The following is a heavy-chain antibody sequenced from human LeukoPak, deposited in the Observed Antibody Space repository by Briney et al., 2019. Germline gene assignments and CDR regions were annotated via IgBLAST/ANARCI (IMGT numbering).Heavy chain of an antibody. J-gene: IGHJ4*02. CDR2: IYYSGNT. Sequence: SETLSLTCTVSGGSISSYYWSWIRQPPGKGLEWIGYIYYSGNTNYNPSLKSRVTISVDTSKNQFSLKLSSVTAADTAVYYCVRENYSSGWYGIIDYWGQGALVTVSS. D-gene: IGHD6-19*01. V-gene: IGHV4-59*01. CDR1: GGSISSYY. CDR3: VRENYSSGWYGIIDY.